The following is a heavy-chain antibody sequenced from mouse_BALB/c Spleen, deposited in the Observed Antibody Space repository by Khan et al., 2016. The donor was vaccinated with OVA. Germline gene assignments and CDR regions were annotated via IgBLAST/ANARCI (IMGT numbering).Heavy chain of an antibody. CDR2: VNPNNGGT. D-gene: IGHD2-14*01. J-gene: IGHJ3*01. Sequence: IQLVQSGPDLVKPGASVNISCKASGYSFTLYYMHWVRQSHGKSLECIGRVNPNNGGTSYNQKFKGKAILTVDKSSTTAYMELRSLTSEDSAVYLCVRGYHFFGYWGQGTLGTGSA. V-gene: IGHV1-26*01. CDR3: VRGYHFFGY. CDR1: GYSFTLYY.